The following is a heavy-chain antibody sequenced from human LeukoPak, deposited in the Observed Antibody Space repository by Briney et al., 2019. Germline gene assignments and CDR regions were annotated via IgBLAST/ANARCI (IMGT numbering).Heavy chain of an antibody. J-gene: IGHJ4*02. CDR2: ISGSGGST. CDR1: GFTFSSYA. V-gene: IGHV3-23*01. D-gene: IGHD3-16*02. Sequence: GGSLRLSCAASGFTFSSYAMSWVRQAPGKGLEWVSAISGSGGSTYYADSVKGRFTISRDNSKSTLYLQMNSLRAEDTAVYYCAKNPWGMITFXXXIDYWGQGTLVTVSS. CDR3: AKNPWGMITFXXXIDY.